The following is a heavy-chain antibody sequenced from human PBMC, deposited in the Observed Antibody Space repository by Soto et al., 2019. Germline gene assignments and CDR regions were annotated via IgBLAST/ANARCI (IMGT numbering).Heavy chain of an antibody. Sequence: QVQLQESGPGLVKPSETLSLTCTVSGGSISSYYWSWILQPPGKGLEWIGYIYYSGSTNYNPSLKSRVTISVDTSKNQFSLKLSSVTAADTAVYYCARDPGYSGYDHYFDYWGQGTLVTVSS. V-gene: IGHV4-59*01. CDR3: ARDPGYSGYDHYFDY. D-gene: IGHD5-12*01. J-gene: IGHJ4*02. CDR1: GGSISSYY. CDR2: IYYSGST.